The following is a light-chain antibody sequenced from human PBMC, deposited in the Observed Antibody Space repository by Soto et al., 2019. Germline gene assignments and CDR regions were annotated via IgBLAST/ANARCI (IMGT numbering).Light chain of an antibody. CDR2: GTS. CDR3: QQYSSSPRI. CDR1: QSVSSSY. Sequence: EIVLTQSPGTLSLSPGERATLSCRASQSVSSSYLAWYQQKPGQAPRLLIYGTSSRATGIPDRFSGSGSVTDFTLNITGLEPEDFAVYYCQQYSSSPRIFGQGTKLEIK. J-gene: IGKJ2*02. V-gene: IGKV3-20*01.